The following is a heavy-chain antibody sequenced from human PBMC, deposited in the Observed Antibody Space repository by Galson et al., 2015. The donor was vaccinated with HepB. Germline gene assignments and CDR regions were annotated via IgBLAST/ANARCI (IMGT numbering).Heavy chain of an antibody. D-gene: IGHD2-15*01. Sequence: SVKVSCKASGYTFTGYYMHWVRQAPGQGLEWMGRINPNSGGTNYAQKFQGRVTMTRDTSISTAYMELSRLRSDDTAVYYCARVRCSGGSCYPGDAFDIWGQGTMVTVSS. CDR2: INPNSGGT. J-gene: IGHJ3*02. V-gene: IGHV1-2*06. CDR1: GYTFTGYY. CDR3: ARVRCSGGSCYPGDAFDI.